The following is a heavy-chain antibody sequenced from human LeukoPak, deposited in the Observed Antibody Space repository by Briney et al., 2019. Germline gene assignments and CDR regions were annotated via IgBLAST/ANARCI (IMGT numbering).Heavy chain of an antibody. Sequence: ASVKVSCKASGYTFTSYGISWVRQAPGQGLEWMGWISAYNGNTNYAQKLQGRVTMTTDTSTSTAYMELRSLRSEDTAVYYCAREGAIVVVPAAMKDHYYGMDVWGQGTTVTVSS. CDR2: ISAYNGNT. V-gene: IGHV1-18*01. CDR1: GYTFTSYG. J-gene: IGHJ6*02. D-gene: IGHD2-2*01. CDR3: AREGAIVVVPAAMKDHYYGMDV.